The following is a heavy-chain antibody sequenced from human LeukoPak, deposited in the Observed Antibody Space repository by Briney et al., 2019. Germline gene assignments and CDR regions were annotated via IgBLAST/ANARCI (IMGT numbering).Heavy chain of an antibody. J-gene: IGHJ5*02. CDR1: GGSFSGYY. D-gene: IGHD3-22*01. CDR3: ASDSSGYPNWFDP. CDR2: INHSGST. V-gene: IGHV4-34*01. Sequence: LETLSLTCAVYGGSFSGYYWSWIRQPPGKGLEWIGEINHSGSTNYNPSLKSRVTISVDTSRNQFSLKLSSVTAADTAVYYCASDSSGYPNWFDPWGQGTLVTVSS.